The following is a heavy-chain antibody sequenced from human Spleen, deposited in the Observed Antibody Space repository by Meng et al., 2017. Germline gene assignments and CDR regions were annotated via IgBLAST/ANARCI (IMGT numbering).Heavy chain of an antibody. J-gene: IGHJ3*02. CDR3: ARHITATLSRGALEI. D-gene: IGHD5-24*01. V-gene: IGHV5-51*01. CDR1: RYTFSSYW. Sequence: GGSLRLSCKGSRYTFSSYWIAWVRQMPGKGLEWMGIIYAGDSETRYSPSFQGQVTFSVDKSINTAYLHWSSLKASDTAMYYCARHITATLSRGALEIWGQGTMVTVSS. CDR2: IYAGDSET.